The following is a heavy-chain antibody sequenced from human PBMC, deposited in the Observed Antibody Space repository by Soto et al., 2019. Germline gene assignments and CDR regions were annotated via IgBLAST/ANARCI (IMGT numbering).Heavy chain of an antibody. Sequence: GASLKVSCKASGFTFADSAVQWVRQARGQSLEWIGRIIVDSGNTKSAEKFTERVSMSWDMSTSTAFMELRSLSSDDTAVYYCATANNTSPFDYWGLGXLVTVSS. J-gene: IGHJ4*02. CDR3: ATANNTSPFDY. CDR1: GFTFADSA. V-gene: IGHV1-58*01. D-gene: IGHD1-26*01. CDR2: IIVDSGNT.